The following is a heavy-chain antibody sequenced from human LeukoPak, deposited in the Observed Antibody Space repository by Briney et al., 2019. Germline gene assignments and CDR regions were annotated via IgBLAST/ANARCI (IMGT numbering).Heavy chain of an antibody. Sequence: PGGSLRLSCAASGFSFNTYGMHWVRQAPGQGLEWVAFIQYDGTNKYYADSVKGRFTISRDNSKNTLYLQINSLKTEDTAVYYCARAPGDYRPLEFDPWGQGTLVTVSS. V-gene: IGHV3-30*02. CDR1: GFSFNTYG. J-gene: IGHJ5*02. D-gene: IGHD7-27*01. CDR2: IQYDGTNK. CDR3: ARAPGDYRPLEFDP.